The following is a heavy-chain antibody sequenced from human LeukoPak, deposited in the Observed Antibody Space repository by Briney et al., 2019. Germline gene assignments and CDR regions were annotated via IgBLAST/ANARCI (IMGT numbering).Heavy chain of an antibody. V-gene: IGHV1-69*04. CDR3: ARGGDGYNWNY. CDR1: GGTFSSYA. D-gene: IGHD5-24*01. Sequence: GASVKVSCKASGGTFSSYAISWVRQAPGQGLEWMGRIIPILVIANYAQKFQGRVTITADKSTSTAYMELSSLRSEDTAAYYCARGGDGYNWNYWGQGTLVTVSS. CDR2: IIPILVIA. J-gene: IGHJ4*02.